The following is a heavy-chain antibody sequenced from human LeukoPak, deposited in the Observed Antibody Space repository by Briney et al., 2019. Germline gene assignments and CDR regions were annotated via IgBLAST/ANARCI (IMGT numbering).Heavy chain of an antibody. J-gene: IGHJ5*02. Sequence: SVKVSCKASGGTFSGYTISWVRQAPGQGLEWMGRIIPILGIANYAQKFQGRVTITADKSTSTAYMELSSLRSEDTAVYYCAISRQTLNWFDPWGQGTLVTVSS. CDR2: IIPILGIA. D-gene: IGHD3-16*01. CDR1: GGTFSGYT. CDR3: AISRQTLNWFDP. V-gene: IGHV1-69*02.